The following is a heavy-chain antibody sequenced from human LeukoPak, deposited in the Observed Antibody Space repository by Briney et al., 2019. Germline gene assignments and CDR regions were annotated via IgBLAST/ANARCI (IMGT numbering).Heavy chain of an antibody. V-gene: IGHV3-7*01. CDR1: GFTFSNYW. CDR3: AREGTKGGFDY. D-gene: IGHD3-16*01. CDR2: MNIDGSEK. J-gene: IGHJ4*02. Sequence: PGGSLSLSCAASGFTFSNYWMGWVRQAPGKRLEWVANMNIDGSEKYYADSVKGRFSISRDNARNSVYLQMASLRVEDTAVYYCAREGTKGGFDYWGQGTLVTASS.